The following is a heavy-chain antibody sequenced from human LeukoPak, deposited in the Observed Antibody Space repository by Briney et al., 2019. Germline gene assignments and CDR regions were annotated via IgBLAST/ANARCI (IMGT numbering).Heavy chain of an antibody. CDR2: ISSSSTTI. CDR3: ARGSSAGDY. J-gene: IGHJ4*02. V-gene: IGHV3-48*04. D-gene: IGHD3-10*01. Sequence: GGSLRLSCTASGFTFGTYSMNWVRQAPGKGLEWVSYISSSSTTIYYADSVKGRFTNSRDNAKNSLYLQMDSLRAEDTAVYYCARGSSAGDYWGQGTLVTVSS. CDR1: GFTFGTYS.